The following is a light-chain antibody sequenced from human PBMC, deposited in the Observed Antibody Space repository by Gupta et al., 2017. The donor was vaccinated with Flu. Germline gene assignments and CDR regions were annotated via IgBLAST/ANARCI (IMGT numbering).Light chain of an antibody. V-gene: IGLV2-14*01. CDR2: EVS. CDR1: SSDVGGYNY. Sequence: QSALSQPASVSGPPGQSITISCTGTSSDVGGYNYVSWYQQHPAKAAKLMIYEVSNRPSGVSNRFSGSKSGNTASLTISELQAEDEADYYCSSYTSSTTLEFGGGTKLTVL. CDR3: SSYTSSTTLE. J-gene: IGLJ3*02.